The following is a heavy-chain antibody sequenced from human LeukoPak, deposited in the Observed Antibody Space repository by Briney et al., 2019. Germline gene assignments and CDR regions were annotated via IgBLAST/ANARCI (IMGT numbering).Heavy chain of an antibody. CDR3: ASSYYYDSSGYYYEDY. Sequence: PSETLSLTCAVSGGSISSSNWWSWVRQPPGKGLEWIGEIYHSGSTNYNPSLKSRVTISVDKSKNQFSLKLSSVTAADTAVYYCASSYYYDSSGYYYEDYWGQGTLVTVSS. V-gene: IGHV4-4*02. D-gene: IGHD3-22*01. CDR1: GGSISSSNW. J-gene: IGHJ4*02. CDR2: IYHSGST.